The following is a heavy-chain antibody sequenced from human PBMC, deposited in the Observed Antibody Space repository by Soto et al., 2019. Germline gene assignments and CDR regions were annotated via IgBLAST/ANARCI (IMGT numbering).Heavy chain of an antibody. CDR1: GGSFSGYY. Sequence: QVQLQQWGAGLLKPSETLSLTCAVYGGSFSGYYWSWIRQPPGKGLEWIGEINHSGSTNYNPSLKSRVTISVDPSKNQFSLKLSSVTAADTAVYYCARLHNITIFGVVIQLYFDYWGQGTLVTVSS. D-gene: IGHD3-3*01. V-gene: IGHV4-34*01. CDR3: ARLHNITIFGVVIQLYFDY. J-gene: IGHJ4*02. CDR2: INHSGST.